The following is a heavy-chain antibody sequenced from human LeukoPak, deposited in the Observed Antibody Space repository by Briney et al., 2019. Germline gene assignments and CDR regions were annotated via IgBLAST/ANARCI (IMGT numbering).Heavy chain of an antibody. J-gene: IGHJ4*02. CDR1: GGSISSSSYY. CDR3: ARDYDYVWGTAID. CDR2: IFYSGST. Sequence: SETLSLTCTVSGGSISSSSYYWGWIRQPPEKGLEWIGSIFYSGSTYYNPSLKSRVTISVDTSKNQFSLKLSSVTAADTAVYYCARDYDYVWGTAIDWGQGTLVTVSS. D-gene: IGHD3-16*01. V-gene: IGHV4-39*07.